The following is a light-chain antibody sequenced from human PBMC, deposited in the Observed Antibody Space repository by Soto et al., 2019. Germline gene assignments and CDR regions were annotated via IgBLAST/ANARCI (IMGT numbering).Light chain of an antibody. V-gene: IGKV3-15*01. J-gene: IGKJ1*01. CDR3: QQYNNWLWT. CDR1: QSVNSH. Sequence: EIVMTQSPATLSVSPGERATFSCRASQSVNSHLAWYQQRPGQAPRLLIYGASTRATGVPARFSGSGYGTEFTLTINSLQSEDFAVYYCQQYNNWLWTFGQGTKVDI. CDR2: GAS.